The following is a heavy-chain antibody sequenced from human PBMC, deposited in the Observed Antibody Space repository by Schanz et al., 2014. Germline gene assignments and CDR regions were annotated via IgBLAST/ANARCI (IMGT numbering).Heavy chain of an antibody. CDR2: IWYDENNK. V-gene: IGHV3-33*01. D-gene: IGHD2-2*01. Sequence: VQLVESGGGLVKPGGSLRLSCAASGFIFSNYGMHWVRQAPGKGLEWVAVIWYDENNKYYADSVKGRFTMSRDNSKNTLYLQMNSLKTEDTAMYYCARRASCSRIGCPFDSWGQGTLVTVSS. J-gene: IGHJ4*02. CDR1: GFIFSNYG. CDR3: ARRASCSRIGCPFDS.